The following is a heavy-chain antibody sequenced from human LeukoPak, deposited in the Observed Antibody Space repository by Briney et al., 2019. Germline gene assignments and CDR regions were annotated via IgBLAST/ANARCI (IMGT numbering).Heavy chain of an antibody. CDR2: IYYSGST. D-gene: IGHD3-22*01. V-gene: IGHV4-59*12. J-gene: IGHJ3*02. CDR1: GGSISGYY. Sequence: SETLSLTCTVSGGSISGYYWSWIRRPPGKGLEWIGYIYYSGSTNYNPSLKSRVTISVGTSKNQFSLKLSSVTAADTAVYYCARDLDYYDTNAFDIWGQGTMVTVSS. CDR3: ARDLDYYDTNAFDI.